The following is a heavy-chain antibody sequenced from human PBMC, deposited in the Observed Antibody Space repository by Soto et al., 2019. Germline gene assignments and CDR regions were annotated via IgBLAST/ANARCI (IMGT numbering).Heavy chain of an antibody. Sequence: ASVKVSCKASGYTFTSYYMHWVRQAPGQGLEWMGIINPSGGSTSYAQKFQGRVTMTRDTSTSTVYMELSSLRSEDTAVYYCASSAAGTLFRYYYGMDVWGQGTTVTVS. CDR3: ASSAAGTLFRYYYGMDV. CDR2: INPSGGST. D-gene: IGHD6-13*01. CDR1: GYTFTSYY. V-gene: IGHV1-46*01. J-gene: IGHJ6*02.